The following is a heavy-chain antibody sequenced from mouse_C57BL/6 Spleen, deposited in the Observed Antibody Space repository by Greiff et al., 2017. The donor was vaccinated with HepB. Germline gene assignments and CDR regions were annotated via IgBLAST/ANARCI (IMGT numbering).Heavy chain of an antibody. J-gene: IGHJ1*03. CDR3: AKGSNPWYFDV. D-gene: IGHD2-5*01. V-gene: IGHV2-4*01. CDR1: GFSLTSYG. CDR2: IWSGGST. Sequence: VQLQESGPGLVQPSQSLSITCTVSGFSLTSYGVHWVRQPPGKGLEWLGVIWSGGSTDYNAAFISRLSISKDNSKSQVFFKMNSLQADDTAIYYCAKGSNPWYFDVWGTGTTVTVSS.